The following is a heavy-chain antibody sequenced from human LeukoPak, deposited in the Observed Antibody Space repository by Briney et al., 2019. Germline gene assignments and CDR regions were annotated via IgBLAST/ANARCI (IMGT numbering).Heavy chain of an antibody. CDR3: AGGYSGYDTFFEF. CDR1: GGSISSSSYY. D-gene: IGHD5-12*01. V-gene: IGHV4-39*07. CDR2: IYTSGST. Sequence: SETLSLTCTVSGGSISSSSYYWGWIRQPPGKGLEWIGRIYTSGSTNYNPSLKSRVTISVDTSKNQFSLKLSSVTAADTAVYYCAGGYSGYDTFFEFWGQGTLVTVSS. J-gene: IGHJ4*02.